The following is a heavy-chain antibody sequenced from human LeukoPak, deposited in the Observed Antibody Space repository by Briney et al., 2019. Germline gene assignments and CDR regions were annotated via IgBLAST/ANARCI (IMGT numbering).Heavy chain of an antibody. V-gene: IGHV3-30*18. Sequence: TGGSLRLSCAASGFTFSSYGMQWVRQAPGKGLEWVAVISHDGTVQYYADSVRGRFTISRDNSKNTLSLQMNSLRAEDTAVYYCAELGITMIGGVWGKGTTVTISS. CDR2: ISHDGTVQ. CDR1: GFTFSSYG. D-gene: IGHD3-10*02. J-gene: IGHJ6*04. CDR3: AELGITMIGGV.